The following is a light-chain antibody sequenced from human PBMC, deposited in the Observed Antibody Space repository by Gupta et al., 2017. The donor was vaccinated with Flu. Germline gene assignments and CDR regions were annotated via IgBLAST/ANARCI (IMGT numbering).Light chain of an antibody. CDR1: ESVKSN. J-gene: IGKJ5*01. CDR2: AAS. V-gene: IGKV3-15*01. CDR3: QQYNLWPPIT. Sequence: EIVITQSPATLSVSPGERATLSCRASESVKSNLAWYQQKPGQAPRLLIHAASTRATGIPARFSGSGSGTEFTLTIDSLQSEDFGLYYCQQYNLWPPITFGQGTRLEIK.